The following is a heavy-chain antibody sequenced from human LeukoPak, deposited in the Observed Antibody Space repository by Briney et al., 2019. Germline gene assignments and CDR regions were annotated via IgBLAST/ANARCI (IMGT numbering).Heavy chain of an antibody. V-gene: IGHV4-39*07. CDR2: IYYSGST. D-gene: IGHD3-10*01. CDR3: ARERRYYYGSGSYYKSGFDY. Sequence: SETLSLTCTVSGGSISSSSYYWGWIRQPPGKGLEWIGSIYYSGSTNYNPSLKSRVTISVDTSKNQFSLKLSSVTAADTAVYYCARERRYYYGSGSYYKSGFDYWGQGTLVTVSS. J-gene: IGHJ4*02. CDR1: GGSISSSSYY.